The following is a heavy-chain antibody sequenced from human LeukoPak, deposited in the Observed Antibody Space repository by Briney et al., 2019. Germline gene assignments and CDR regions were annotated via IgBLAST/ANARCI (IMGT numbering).Heavy chain of an antibody. D-gene: IGHD2-15*01. CDR2: IQYDGSKK. J-gene: IGHJ4*02. V-gene: IGHV3-30*02. CDR1: GFTFSSYG. Sequence: GGSLRLSCAASGFTFSSYGMHWVRQAPGKGLEWVAFIQYDGSKKYYADSVKGRFTISRDNSKNTLYLQMNSLRTEDTAVHYCAKDGYCSGGSCYDYWGQGTLVTVSS. CDR3: AKDGYCSGGSCYDY.